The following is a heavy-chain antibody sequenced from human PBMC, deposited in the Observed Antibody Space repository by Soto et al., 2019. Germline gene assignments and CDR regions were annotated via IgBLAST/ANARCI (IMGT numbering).Heavy chain of an antibody. CDR2: IDAGNGNT. J-gene: IGHJ4*02. Sequence: ASVKVSCKASGYTFTRYVLHWVRQAPGQRLEWMGWIDAGNGNTVYLQKFQGRVTITRDTSASTVYMELSSRRSEDTAVYYCARDNSGWSDYCGQGTLVTVSS. D-gene: IGHD6-19*01. V-gene: IGHV1-3*01. CDR3: ARDNSGWSDY. CDR1: GYTFTRYV.